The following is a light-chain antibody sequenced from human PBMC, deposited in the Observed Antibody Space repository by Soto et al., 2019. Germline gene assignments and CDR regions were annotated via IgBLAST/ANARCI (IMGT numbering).Light chain of an antibody. J-gene: IGKJ1*01. V-gene: IGKV4-1*01. CDR3: QQYLNTPPT. CDR1: QTILDTSNNKNS. CDR2: WAS. Sequence: DIVMTQSQDSLAVSLGERATVNCKSSQTILDTSNNKNSLAWYQQKPGQPPRLLIYWASTRDSGVPARFGGSGSGTDFTRPISSLQAEDVAVYYCQQYLNTPPTFGQGTKVEIK.